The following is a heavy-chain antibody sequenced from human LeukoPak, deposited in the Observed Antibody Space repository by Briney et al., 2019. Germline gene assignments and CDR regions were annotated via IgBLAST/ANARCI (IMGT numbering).Heavy chain of an antibody. J-gene: IGHJ4*02. CDR1: GGTFSSYA. Sequence: SVKVSCKASGGTFSSYAMSWVRQAPGQGLEWMGGIIPIFGTANYAQKFQGRVTITADESTSTAYMELSSLRSEDTAVYYCALCPYYDILTSYYFDYWGQGTLVTVSS. D-gene: IGHD3-9*01. CDR2: IIPIFGTA. V-gene: IGHV1-69*01. CDR3: ALCPYYDILTSYYFDY.